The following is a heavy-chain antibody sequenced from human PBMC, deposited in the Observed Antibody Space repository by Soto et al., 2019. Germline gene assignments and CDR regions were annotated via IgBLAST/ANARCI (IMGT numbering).Heavy chain of an antibody. CDR2: MNPNSGNT. CDR1: GYTFTSYD. D-gene: IGHD5-12*01. V-gene: IGHV1-8*01. J-gene: IGHJ3*02. Sequence: GPSVKVSCKASGYTFTSYDINWVRQATGQGLEWMGWMNPNSGNTVYAQKFQGRVTMTRNTSISTAYMELSSLRSEDTAVYYCARILWLRFGTDAFDIWGQGTMVTVS. CDR3: ARILWLRFGTDAFDI.